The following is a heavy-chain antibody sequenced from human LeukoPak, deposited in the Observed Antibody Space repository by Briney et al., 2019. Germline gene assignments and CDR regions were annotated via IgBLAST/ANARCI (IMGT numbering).Heavy chain of an antibody. D-gene: IGHD6-19*01. Sequence: GGSLRLSCAASGFTFSSYAMHWVRQAPGKGLEWVAVISYDGSNKYYADSVKGRFTISRDNSKNTLYLQMNSLRAEDTAVYYCAREREVIAVDTRGGLDYWGQGTLVTVSS. CDR3: AREREVIAVDTRGGLDY. V-gene: IGHV3-30-3*01. CDR2: ISYDGSNK. CDR1: GFTFSSYA. J-gene: IGHJ4*02.